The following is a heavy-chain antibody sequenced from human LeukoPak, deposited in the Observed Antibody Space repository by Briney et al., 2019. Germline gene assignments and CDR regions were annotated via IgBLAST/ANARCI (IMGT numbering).Heavy chain of an antibody. CDR1: GGSFSGYY. CDR2: INHSGST. J-gene: IGHJ4*02. Sequence: SETLSRTCAVYGGSFSGYYWSWIRQPPGKGLEWIGEINHSGSTNYNPSLKSRVTISVDTSKNQFSLKLSSVTAADTAVYYCARGPLRYFDYWGQGTLVTVSS. CDR3: ARGPLRYFDY. V-gene: IGHV4-34*01.